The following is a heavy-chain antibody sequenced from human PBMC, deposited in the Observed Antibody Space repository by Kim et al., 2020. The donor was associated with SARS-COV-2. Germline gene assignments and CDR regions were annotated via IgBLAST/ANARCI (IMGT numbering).Heavy chain of an antibody. CDR3: AKDRDIAAAAPDY. J-gene: IGHJ4*02. D-gene: IGHD6-13*01. CDR1: GFTFSSYG. V-gene: IGHV3-30*18. Sequence: GGSLRLSCAASGFTFSSYGMHWVRQAPGKGLEWVAVISYDGSNKYYADSVKGRFTISRDNSKNTLYLQMNSLRAEDTAVYYCAKDRDIAAAAPDYWGQGTLVTVSS. CDR2: ISYDGSNK.